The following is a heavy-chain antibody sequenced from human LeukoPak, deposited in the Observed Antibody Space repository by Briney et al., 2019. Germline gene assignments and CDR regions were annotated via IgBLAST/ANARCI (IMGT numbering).Heavy chain of an antibody. CDR1: GFTFSSYA. CDR2: ISGSGGST. V-gene: IGHV3-23*01. CDR3: TKSTNSCSGGSCYSGLDY. Sequence: GGSLRLSCTASGFTFSSYAMSWVRQAPGKGLEWVSAISGSGGSTYYADSVKGRFTISRDNSRNTLYLQMNSLRAEDTAIYYCTKSTNSCSGGSCYSGLDYWGQGTLVTASS. J-gene: IGHJ4*02. D-gene: IGHD2-15*01.